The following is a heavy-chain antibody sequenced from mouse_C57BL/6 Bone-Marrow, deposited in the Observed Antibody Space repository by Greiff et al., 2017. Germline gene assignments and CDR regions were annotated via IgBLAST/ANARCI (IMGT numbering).Heavy chain of an antibody. CDR1: GYTFTDYN. CDR2: INPNNGGT. Sequence: EVKLVESGPELVKPGASVKIPCKASGYTFTDYNMDWVKQSHGKSLEWIGDINPNNGGTIYNQKFKGKATLTVDKSSSTAYMELRSLTSEDTAVYYCARSYYGSSYEAMDYWGQGTSVTVAS. J-gene: IGHJ4*01. V-gene: IGHV1-18*01. D-gene: IGHD1-1*01. CDR3: ARSYYGSSYEAMDY.